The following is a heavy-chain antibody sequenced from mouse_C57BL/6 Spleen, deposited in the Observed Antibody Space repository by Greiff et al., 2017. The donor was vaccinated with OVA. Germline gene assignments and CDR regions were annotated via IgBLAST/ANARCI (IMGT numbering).Heavy chain of an antibody. CDR3: ARYYYGDYYAMDY. Sequence: QVQLKQPGAELVKPGASVKMSCKASGYTFTSYWITWVKQRPGQGLEWIGDIYPGSGSTNYNEKFKSKATLTVDTSSSTAYMQLSSLTSEDSAVYYYARYYYGDYYAMDYWGQGTSVTVSS. J-gene: IGHJ4*01. CDR1: GYTFTSYW. V-gene: IGHV1-55*01. CDR2: IYPGSGST. D-gene: IGHD1-1*01.